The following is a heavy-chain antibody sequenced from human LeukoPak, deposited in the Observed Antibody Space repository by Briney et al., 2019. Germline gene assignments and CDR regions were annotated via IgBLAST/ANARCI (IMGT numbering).Heavy chain of an antibody. V-gene: IGHV4-59*01. J-gene: IGHJ3*02. CDR2: VLYTGNT. CDR1: GGSISTYY. D-gene: IGHD2-2*01. Sequence: SETLSLTCTVSGGSISTYYWSWIRQPPGKGLEWIGYVLYTGNTNYNPSLKSRVSISVDTSKDQFSLKLSSVTAADTALYYCARGGYCSTSGCYGNAFDIWGQGTVVTVSS. CDR3: ARGGYCSTSGCYGNAFDI.